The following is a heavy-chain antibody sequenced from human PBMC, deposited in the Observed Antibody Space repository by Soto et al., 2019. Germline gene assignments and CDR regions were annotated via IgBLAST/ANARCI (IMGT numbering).Heavy chain of an antibody. Sequence: EVQLVESGGGLVQPGGSLRLSCAASGFTFSSYSMNWVRQAPGKGLEWVSYISSSSTIYYADSVKGRFTISRDNAKNSLYLQMNSLRAEDTAVYYCARGGSGWYQYFQHWGQGTLVTVSS. CDR1: GFTFSSYS. CDR3: ARGGSGWYQYFQH. D-gene: IGHD6-19*01. J-gene: IGHJ1*01. CDR2: ISSSSTI. V-gene: IGHV3-48*01.